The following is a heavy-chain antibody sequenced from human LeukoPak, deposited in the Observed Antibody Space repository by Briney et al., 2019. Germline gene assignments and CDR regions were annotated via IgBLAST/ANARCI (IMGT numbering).Heavy chain of an antibody. CDR3: ARGGIAARPNYYYYYMDV. CDR2: IYHTGSA. D-gene: IGHD6-6*01. Sequence: SETLSLSCSVSGVSPGSQNYYWAWIRQPPGKGLEWIGNIYHTGSAYYSAALKSRVTISIDTSKDHFSLRLTSLTAADTAVYYCARGGIAARPNYYYYYMDVWGKGTTVTVSS. J-gene: IGHJ6*03. CDR1: GVSPGSQNYY. V-gene: IGHV4-39*02.